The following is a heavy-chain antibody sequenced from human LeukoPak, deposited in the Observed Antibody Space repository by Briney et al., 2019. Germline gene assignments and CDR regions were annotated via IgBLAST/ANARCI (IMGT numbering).Heavy chain of an antibody. CDR2: INSDGSST. D-gene: IGHD5-24*01. Sequence: GGSLRLSCAASGFIFSSYWMHWVRQAPGKGLVWVSRINSDGSSTSYAESVKGRFTISRANAKNTLYLQMNSLRAEDTAVYYCARRFSRDGYNYPNSKEYWYFDLWGRGTLVTVSS. CDR1: GFIFSSYW. V-gene: IGHV3-74*01. CDR3: ARRFSRDGYNYPNSKEYWYFDL. J-gene: IGHJ2*01.